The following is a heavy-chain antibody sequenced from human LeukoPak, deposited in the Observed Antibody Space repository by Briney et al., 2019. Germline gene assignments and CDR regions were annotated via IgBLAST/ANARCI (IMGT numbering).Heavy chain of an antibody. J-gene: IGHJ6*03. V-gene: IGHV1-69*13. CDR3: ARAMVRGVRPPYYYYYYMDV. D-gene: IGHD3-10*01. CDR2: IIRIFGTA. CDR1: GGTFSSYA. Sequence: SVKVSCKASGGTFSSYAISWVRQAPGQGLEWMGGIIRIFGTANYAQKFQGRVTITAEESTSTAYMELSSLRSEDTAVYYCARAMVRGVRPPYYYYYYMDVWGKGTTVTVSS.